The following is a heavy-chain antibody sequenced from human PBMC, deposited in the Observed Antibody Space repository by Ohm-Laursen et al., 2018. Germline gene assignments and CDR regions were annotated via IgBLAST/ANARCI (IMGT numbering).Heavy chain of an antibody. Sequence: GASVKVSCKASGYTFISYFIQWVRQAPGQGLEWMGILNPSGGGTTYAQKFQGRVTMTRDTSTSTAYMELSSLRSEDTAVYYCARALSKVSPDYWGQGTLVTVSS. CDR3: ARALSKVSPDY. V-gene: IGHV1-46*01. J-gene: IGHJ4*02. D-gene: IGHD6-13*01. CDR2: LNPSGGGT. CDR1: GYTFISYF.